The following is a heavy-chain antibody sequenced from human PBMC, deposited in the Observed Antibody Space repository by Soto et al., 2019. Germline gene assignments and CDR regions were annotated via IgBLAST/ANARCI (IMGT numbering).Heavy chain of an antibody. V-gene: IGHV4-59*01. CDR2: IYYSGSI. CDR1: GGSISSSY. Sequence: PSETLSLTCTVSGGSISSSYWSWIRQPPGKGLEWIGYIYYSGSINYNPSLKSRVTISVDTSKNQFSLKLSSVTAADTAVYYCASLYCSGGSCGTFDYWGQGTLVTVPQ. D-gene: IGHD2-15*01. CDR3: ASLYCSGGSCGTFDY. J-gene: IGHJ4*02.